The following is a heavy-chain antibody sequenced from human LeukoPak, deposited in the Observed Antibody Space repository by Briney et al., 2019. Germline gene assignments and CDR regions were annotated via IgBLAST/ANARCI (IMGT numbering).Heavy chain of an antibody. V-gene: IGHV3-23*01. CDR2: ISGSGGST. Sequence: GGSLRLSCAASGFTLSSYAMSWVRQAPGKGLEWVSAISGSGGSTYYADSVKGGFTISRDNSKNTLYLQMNSLSAEDTAVYFCARETYFYDTDYYYVKYFDSWGQGTLVTVSS. CDR1: GFTLSSYA. J-gene: IGHJ4*02. CDR3: ARETYFYDTDYYYVKYFDS. D-gene: IGHD3-22*01.